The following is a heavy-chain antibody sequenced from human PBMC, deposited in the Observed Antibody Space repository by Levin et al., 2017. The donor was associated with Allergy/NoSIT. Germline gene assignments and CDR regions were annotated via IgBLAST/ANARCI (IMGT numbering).Heavy chain of an antibody. CDR2: INNSGSI. V-gene: IGHV4-30-4*01. J-gene: IGHJ6*02. D-gene: IGHD6-13*01. Sequence: SQTLSLTCSVSGGSISRGDYYWSWIRQPPGKGLEWIGYINNSGSIYYNPSLKSRVTISVDTSKNQFSLKLSSVTDADTAVYYCARGYSSSWTFGMGVWGQGTTVTVSS. CDR3: ARGYSSSWTFGMGV. CDR1: GGSISRGDYY.